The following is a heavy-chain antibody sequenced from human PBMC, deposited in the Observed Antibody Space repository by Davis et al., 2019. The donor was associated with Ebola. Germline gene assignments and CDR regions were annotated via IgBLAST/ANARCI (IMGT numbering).Heavy chain of an antibody. V-gene: IGHV3-74*01. CDR1: GLTFSSYW. CDR3: ARGERTVTTPLAY. D-gene: IGHD4-11*01. J-gene: IGHJ4*02. CDR2: ISGDGSIT. Sequence: GESLKISCAVSGLTFSSYWMHWVRQAPGKGLVWVSRISGDGSITTYADSVKGRFTISRDNTKNTLYLQMYSLRAEDTAVYYCARGERTVTTPLAYWGQGALVTVSS.